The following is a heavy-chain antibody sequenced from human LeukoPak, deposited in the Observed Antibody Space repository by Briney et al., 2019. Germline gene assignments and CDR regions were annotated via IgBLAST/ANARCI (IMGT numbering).Heavy chain of an antibody. J-gene: IGHJ4*02. CDR3: AREGEGYDYVWRSYRPYYFDY. V-gene: IGHV4-59*01. Sequence: PSETLSLTCTVSGGSISSYYWSWIRQPPGKGLEWIGYIYYSGSTNYNPSLKSRVTISVDTSKNQFSLKLSSVTAADTAVYYCAREGEGYDYVWRSYRPYYFDYWGQGTLVTVSS. D-gene: IGHD3-16*02. CDR1: GGSISSYY. CDR2: IYYSGST.